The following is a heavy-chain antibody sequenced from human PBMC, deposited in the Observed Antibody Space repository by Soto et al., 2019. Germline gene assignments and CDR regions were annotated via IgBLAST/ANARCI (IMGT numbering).Heavy chain of an antibody. CDR1: GFTVSNYA. CDR3: AKSGLRFLDYFDY. J-gene: IGHJ4*02. Sequence: QVQLVESGGGVVQPGRSLRLSCAGSGFTVSNYAMHWVRQAPGKGLEWVAVMLSDGTNRFSDSVKGRFTVSGDNSENTVYLKMNSLTGEDTSVYYGAKSGLRFLDYFDYWGQGTLVTVSS. V-gene: IGHV3-30*18. CDR2: MLSDGTNR. D-gene: IGHD4-17*01.